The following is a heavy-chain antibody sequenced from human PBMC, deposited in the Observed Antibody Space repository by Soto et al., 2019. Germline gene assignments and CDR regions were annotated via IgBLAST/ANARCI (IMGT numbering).Heavy chain of an antibody. D-gene: IGHD3-22*01. V-gene: IGHV3-33*01. J-gene: IGHJ4*02. CDR3: ARDPHPDLNYYDSSELSDN. CDR1: GFTFSSYG. Sequence: TGGSLRLSCAASGFTFSSYGMHWVRQAPGKGLEWVAVIWYDGSNKYYADSVKGRFTISRDNSKNALYLQMNSLRAEDTAVYYCARDPHPDLNYYDSSELSDNWGQGTLVTVSS. CDR2: IWYDGSNK.